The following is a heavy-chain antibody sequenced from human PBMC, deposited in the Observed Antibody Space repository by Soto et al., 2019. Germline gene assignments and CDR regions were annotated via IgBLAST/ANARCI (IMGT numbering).Heavy chain of an antibody. CDR2: ISHTGTT. D-gene: IGHD2-2*01. V-gene: IGHV4-4*02. J-gene: IGHJ4*02. Sequence: PSETLTLTCAVSGDSISGSQWWSWVRLPPGKGLEWIGEISHTGTTNYNPSLKSRVTMSVDKPKNQFSLNLTSVTAADTAVYYCARVLSSRDEYFDYCGQGTVVTVSS. CDR3: ARVLSSRDEYFDY. CDR1: GDSISGSQW.